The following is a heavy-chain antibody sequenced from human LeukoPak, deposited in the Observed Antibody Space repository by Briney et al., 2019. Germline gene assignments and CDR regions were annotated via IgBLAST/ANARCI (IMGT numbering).Heavy chain of an antibody. J-gene: IGHJ4*02. D-gene: IGHD4-23*01. CDR2: INPNSGGT. Sequence: ASVKVSCKTSGYTFSDYLMHWVRQAPGQGLEWMGRINPNSGGTRYAQKFQGRVTMTRDTSISTAYMDLSSLTSDDTAVYYCARDPNSFDYWGQGTLVIVSS. CDR1: GYTFSDYL. V-gene: IGHV1-2*06. CDR3: ARDPNSFDY.